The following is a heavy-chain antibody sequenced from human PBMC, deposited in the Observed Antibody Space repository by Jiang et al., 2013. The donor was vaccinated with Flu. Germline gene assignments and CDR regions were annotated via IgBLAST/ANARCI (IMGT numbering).Heavy chain of an antibody. V-gene: IGHV1-24*01. Sequence: GAEVKKPGASVKVSCKVSGYTLTELSMHWVRQAPGKGLEWMGGFDPEDGETIYAQKFQGRVTMTEDTSTDTAYMELSSLRSEDTAVYYCATGLPFGELFTLDFDYWGQGTLVTVS. CDR2: FDPEDGET. J-gene: IGHJ4*02. D-gene: IGHD3-10*01. CDR3: ATGLPFGELFTLDFDY. CDR1: GYTLTELS.